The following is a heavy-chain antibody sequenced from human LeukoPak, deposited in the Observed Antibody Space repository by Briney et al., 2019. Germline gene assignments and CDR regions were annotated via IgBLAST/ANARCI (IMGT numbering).Heavy chain of an antibody. CDR1: GFTFSSYS. J-gene: IGHJ4*02. CDR2: ISSGGDNI. V-gene: IGHV3-21*01. CDR3: AISEGRSGYYLQVDY. Sequence: GGSLRLSCAASGFTFSSYSMNWVRQAPGKGLEWVSSISSGGDNIYYADSLKGRFTISRDNAKNSLYLQMNSLRAEDTAVYYCAISEGRSGYYLQVDYWGQGTLVTVSS. D-gene: IGHD3-22*01.